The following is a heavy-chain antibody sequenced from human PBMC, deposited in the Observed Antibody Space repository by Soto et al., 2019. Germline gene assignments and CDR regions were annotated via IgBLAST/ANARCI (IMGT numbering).Heavy chain of an antibody. V-gene: IGHV4-39*01. D-gene: IGHD3-10*01. CDR3: ARHRGRFGEADY. Sequence: QLQLQESGPGLVKPAETLFLSCTVSGGSVGNSNYYWGWIRQSPGKGLEWIGNVHYDQTTYYTPSLARRLTTSTDTLNNNFSLKLTSVIASDTAVYYCARHRGRFGEADYWGQGTLVTGSS. CDR1: GGSVGNSNYY. CDR2: VHYDQTT. J-gene: IGHJ4*02.